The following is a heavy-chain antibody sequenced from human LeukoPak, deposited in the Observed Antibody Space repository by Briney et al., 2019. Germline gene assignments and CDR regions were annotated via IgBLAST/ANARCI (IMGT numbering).Heavy chain of an antibody. CDR1: GFTVSSKY. J-gene: IGHJ4*02. V-gene: IGHV3-66*01. CDR3: ASSLASARAAGYYFDY. D-gene: IGHD6-6*01. CDR2: IYSSGST. Sequence: GGSLRLACAASGFTVSSKYMSWVRQAPGKGLEWISIIYSSGSTFYADSVKGRFTISRDKSKNTLYLQMNSLRAEDTAVYYCASSLASARAAGYYFDYWGQGTLVPVSS.